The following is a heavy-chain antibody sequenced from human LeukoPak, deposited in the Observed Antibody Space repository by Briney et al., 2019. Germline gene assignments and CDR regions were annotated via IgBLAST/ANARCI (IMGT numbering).Heavy chain of an antibody. V-gene: IGHV4-34*01. J-gene: IGHJ4*02. D-gene: IGHD3-22*01. Sequence: PSETLSLTCAVYGGSFSGYYWSWIRQPPGKGLEWIGEINHSGSTNYNPSLKSRVTISVDTSKNQFSLKLSSVTAADTAVYYCARALSGYYAYFDYWGQGTLVTVSS. CDR1: GGSFSGYY. CDR2: INHSGST. CDR3: ARALSGYYAYFDY.